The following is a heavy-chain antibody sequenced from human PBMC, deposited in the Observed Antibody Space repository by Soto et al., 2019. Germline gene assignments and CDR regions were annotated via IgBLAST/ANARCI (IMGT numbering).Heavy chain of an antibody. V-gene: IGHV3-74*01. J-gene: IGHJ6*02. CDR3: ARPGSGLYSDYYYGMDV. CDR2: INSDGSST. CDR1: GFTFSSYW. D-gene: IGHD6-19*01. Sequence: EVQLVESGGGLVQPGGSLRLSCAASGFTFSSYWMHWVRQAPGKGLVWVSRINSDGSSTSYADSVKGRFTISRDNAKNTHYLQMNSLRAEDTAVYYCARPGSGLYSDYYYGMDVWGQGPTVTVSS.